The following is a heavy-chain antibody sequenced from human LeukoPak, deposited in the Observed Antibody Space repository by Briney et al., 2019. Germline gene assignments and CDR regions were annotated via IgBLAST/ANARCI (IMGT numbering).Heavy chain of an antibody. J-gene: IGHJ4*02. CDR1: GGSISSGGYY. Sequence: SQTLSLTCTVSGGSISSGGYYWSWIRQHPGKGLEWIGYIYYSGSTYYNPSLKSRVTISVDTSKNQFSLKLSSVTAADTAVYYCARVSSYYDSSGPGRGPFDYWGQGTLVTVSS. CDR3: ARVSSYYDSSGPGRGPFDY. V-gene: IGHV4-31*03. D-gene: IGHD3-22*01. CDR2: IYYSGST.